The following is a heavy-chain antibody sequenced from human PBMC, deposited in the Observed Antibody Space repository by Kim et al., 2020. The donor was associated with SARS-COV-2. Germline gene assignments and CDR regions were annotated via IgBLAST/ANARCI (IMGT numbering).Heavy chain of an antibody. CDR3: ARDMDPTVYDY. Sequence: SQQFQGRVTITRDPSANTAYMELRRLTTKDTAIYYCARDMDPTVYDYWGQGTLVTVSS. D-gene: IGHD4-4*01. J-gene: IGHJ4*02. V-gene: IGHV1-3*01.